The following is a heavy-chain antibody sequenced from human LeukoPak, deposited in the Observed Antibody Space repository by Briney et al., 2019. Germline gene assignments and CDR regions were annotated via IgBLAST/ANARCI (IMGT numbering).Heavy chain of an antibody. Sequence: KVSGPALVKPTQTLTLTCTFPGFSLSTSGMCVSWIRQPPGKALEWLALIDWDDDKYYSTSLKTRLTISKDTSKNQVVLTMTNMDPVDTATYYCARTRGYSGYDSGDFDYWGQGTLVTVSS. CDR1: GFSLSTSGMC. CDR2: IDWDDDK. J-gene: IGHJ4*02. D-gene: IGHD5-12*01. CDR3: ARTRGYSGYDSGDFDY. V-gene: IGHV2-70*01.